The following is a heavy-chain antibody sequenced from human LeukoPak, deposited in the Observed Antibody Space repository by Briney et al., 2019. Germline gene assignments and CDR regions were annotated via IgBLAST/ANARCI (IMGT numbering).Heavy chain of an antibody. CDR3: ARGGSYYGDYYYYTMDV. V-gene: IGHV3-64*01. J-gene: IGHJ6*02. Sequence: GGSLRLYCVASGFTLSSDTMHWVRQAPGKGLEYVSGISSNGGRTCYANSVKGRFTISRDSSKNTLYLQMGSLRVEDMAVYYCARGGSYYGDYYYYTMDVWGQGTTVTVSS. CDR2: ISSNGGRT. D-gene: IGHD3-10*01. CDR1: GFTLSSDT.